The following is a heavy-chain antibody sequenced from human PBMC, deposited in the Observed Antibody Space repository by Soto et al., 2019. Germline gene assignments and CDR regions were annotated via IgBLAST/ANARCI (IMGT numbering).Heavy chain of an antibody. Sequence: HPGGSLRLSCSASGFTFSNYGMHWVRQAPGKGLEWVAAISYDGNNEYYVDSVKGRFTISRDNSKNTLYLQMNSLGVEDTAVYYCAKPGIMATIMSHFDYWGQGTLVTVSS. CDR1: GFTFSNYG. CDR3: AKPGIMATIMSHFDY. J-gene: IGHJ4*02. V-gene: IGHV3-30*18. CDR2: ISYDGNNE. D-gene: IGHD5-12*01.